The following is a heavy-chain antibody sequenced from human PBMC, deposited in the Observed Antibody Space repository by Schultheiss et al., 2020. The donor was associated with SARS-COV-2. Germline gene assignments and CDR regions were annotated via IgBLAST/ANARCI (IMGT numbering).Heavy chain of an antibody. CDR1: GFTVSSNY. J-gene: IGHJ4*02. CDR3: ARDSTYCSGDCSFDY. CDR2: IYSGGST. V-gene: IGHV3-53*01. Sequence: GGSLRLSCAASGFTVSSNYMSWVRQAPGKGLEWVSVIYSGGSTYYADSVKGRFTISRDNSKNTLYLQMNSLRAEDTAIYYCARDSTYCSGDCSFDYWGQGTLVTVS. D-gene: IGHD2-21*02.